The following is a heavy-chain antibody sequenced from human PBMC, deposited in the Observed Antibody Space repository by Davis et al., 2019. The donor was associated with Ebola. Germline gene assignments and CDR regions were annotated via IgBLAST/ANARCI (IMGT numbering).Heavy chain of an antibody. CDR2: IYPADSDT. CDR1: GYTFPNYW. D-gene: IGHD3-22*01. CDR3: HALGSRGFQH. V-gene: IGHV5-51*01. Sequence: GESLKISCKASGYTFPNYWIGWVRQMPGKGLEWMGIIYPADSDTKYSPSFQGQVTIPADKSISTAYLQWTSLKASDTAKYYCHALGSRGFQHWGQGTLVTVSS. J-gene: IGHJ1*01.